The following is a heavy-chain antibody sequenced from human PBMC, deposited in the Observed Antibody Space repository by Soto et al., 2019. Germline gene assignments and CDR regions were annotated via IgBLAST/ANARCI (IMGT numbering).Heavy chain of an antibody. Sequence: QVQLVESGGGVVQPGRSLRLSCAASGFSFSDYGIHWVRQAPGKGLEWVAVIWPDGNSKRYPESVKGRFTISRDNSKNMLYLQMNSRRAEDTAMYYCARAGIVATTQLGWFDPWGQGTLVIVSS. V-gene: IGHV3-33*01. D-gene: IGHD1-26*01. CDR1: GFSFSDYG. J-gene: IGHJ5*02. CDR2: IWPDGNSK. CDR3: ARAGIVATTQLGWFDP.